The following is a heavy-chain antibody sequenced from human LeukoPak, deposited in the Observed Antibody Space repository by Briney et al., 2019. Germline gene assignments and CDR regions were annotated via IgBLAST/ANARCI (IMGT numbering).Heavy chain of an antibody. CDR3: ARADCSSSTCYLRRGWFDP. CDR1: GFTLSNYD. J-gene: IGHJ5*02. V-gene: IGHV3-21*01. Sequence: GGSLRLSCAASGFTLSNYDMNWVRQAPGKGLEWVSSISTSSRYIYYKDSVRGRFTISRDDAKNSLYLEMNSLRAEDTAVYYCARADCSSSTCYLRRGWFDPWGQGTLVTVSS. D-gene: IGHD2-2*01. CDR2: ISTSSRYI.